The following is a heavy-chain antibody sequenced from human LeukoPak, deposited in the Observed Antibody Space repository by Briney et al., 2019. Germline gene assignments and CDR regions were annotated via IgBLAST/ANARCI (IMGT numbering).Heavy chain of an antibody. Sequence: SETLSLTCTVSGGSISSYYWSWIRQPPGKGLEWIGYIYYSGSTNYNPSLKSRVTISVDTSKNQFSLKLNSVTAADTAVYYCARARGADTVIIRYFDYWGQGTLVTVSS. CDR2: IYYSGST. V-gene: IGHV4-59*01. CDR1: GGSISSYY. D-gene: IGHD5-18*01. J-gene: IGHJ4*02. CDR3: ARARGADTVIIRYFDY.